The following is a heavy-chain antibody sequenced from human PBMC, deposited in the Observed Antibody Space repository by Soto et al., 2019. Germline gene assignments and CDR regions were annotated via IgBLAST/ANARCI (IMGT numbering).Heavy chain of an antibody. D-gene: IGHD6-13*01. V-gene: IGHV4-61*01. J-gene: IGHJ5*02. CDR2: IYYSGTT. Sequence: QVQLQESGPGLVKPSETLSLTCTVSGGSVSSGSYSWSWIRQPPGKGLEWIGYIYYSGTTNYNPSLKSRVPISVDTSQNQFSLKLSSVTAADTAVYYCAREGIAAAGTFGFDPWGQGTLVTVSS. CDR3: AREGIAAAGTFGFDP. CDR1: GGSVSSGSYS.